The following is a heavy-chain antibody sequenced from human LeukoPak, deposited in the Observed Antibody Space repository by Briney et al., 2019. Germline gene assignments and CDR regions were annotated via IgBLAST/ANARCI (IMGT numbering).Heavy chain of an antibody. CDR3: ARGRGDSKGTSFDF. Sequence: SETLSLTCTVSGGSMNNYYWSWIRQSQGKGLEWVGYIYHTGSATYKPSLKSRVTLSLDTSKNQFSLRLNSVTAADTAVYYCARGRGDSKGTSFDFWGQGTLVTVSS. V-gene: IGHV4-59*01. CDR1: GGSMNNYY. CDR2: IYHTGSA. D-gene: IGHD3-22*01. J-gene: IGHJ4*02.